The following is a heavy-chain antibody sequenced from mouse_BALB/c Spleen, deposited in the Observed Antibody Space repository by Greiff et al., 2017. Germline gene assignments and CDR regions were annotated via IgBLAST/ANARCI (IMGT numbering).Heavy chain of an antibody. CDR1: GFTFSSYA. J-gene: IGHJ2*01. V-gene: IGHV5-6-5*01. Sequence: EVKLEESGGGLVKPGGSLKLSCAASGFTFSSYAMSWVRQTPEKRLEWVASISSGGSTYYPDSVKGRFTISRDNARNILYLQMSSLRSEDTAMYYCARSHEYLYYFDYWGQGTTLTVSS. CDR2: ISSGGST. CDR3: ARSHEYLYYFDY. D-gene: IGHD5-1*01.